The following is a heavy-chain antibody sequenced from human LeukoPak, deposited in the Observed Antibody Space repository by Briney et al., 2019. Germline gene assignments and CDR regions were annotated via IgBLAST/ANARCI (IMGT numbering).Heavy chain of an antibody. J-gene: IGHJ4*02. CDR3: ARFLLDSGSYYWDY. V-gene: IGHV4-59*01. Sequence: PSETLSLTCTVSGGSISSYYWSWIRQPPGKGLEWIGYIYYSGSTNYNPSLKSRVTISVDTSKNQFSLRLSSVTAADTAVYYCARFLLDSGSYYWDYWGQGTLVTVSS. CDR2: IYYSGST. D-gene: IGHD1-26*01. CDR1: GGSISSYY.